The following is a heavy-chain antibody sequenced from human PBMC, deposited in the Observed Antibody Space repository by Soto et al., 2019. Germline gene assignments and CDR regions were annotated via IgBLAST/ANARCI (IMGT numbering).Heavy chain of an antibody. J-gene: IGHJ4*02. CDR1: GASISSNYY. V-gene: IGHV4-39*01. D-gene: IGHD5-18*01. CDR3: GTRRGFSPGDYFDS. Sequence: QLQLQESGPGLVKPSETLSLTCLVSGASISSNYYWGWIRQTPGKRLEWIASIYSGGSTFYNPSLRSRVTVSMDTSKNALSLQLTSVTATDTAVFYFGTRRGFSPGDYFDSWGQGILVTVSS. CDR2: IYSGGST.